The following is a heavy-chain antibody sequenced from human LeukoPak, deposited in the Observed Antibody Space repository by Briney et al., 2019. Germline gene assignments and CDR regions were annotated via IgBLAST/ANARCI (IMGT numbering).Heavy chain of an antibody. CDR2: ISWNSGSI. J-gene: IGHJ4*02. CDR1: GFTFDDYA. D-gene: IGHD6-13*01. CDR3: AKSIAAAAPFDY. Sequence: GGSLRLSCAASGFTFDDYAMHWVRQAPGKGVEWVSGISWNSGSIGYADSVKGRFTISRDNAKNSLYLQMNSLRAEDTALYYCAKSIAAAAPFDYWGQGTLVTVSS. V-gene: IGHV3-9*01.